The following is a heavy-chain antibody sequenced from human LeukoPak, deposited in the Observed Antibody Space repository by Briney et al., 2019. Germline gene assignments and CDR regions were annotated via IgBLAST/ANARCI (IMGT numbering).Heavy chain of an antibody. Sequence: SETLSLTCTVSGGSVSSGNYYWGWIRQPPGKGLEWIGSIYYSGNTYSKPSLKSRVTISVDTSKNQFSLKLSSVTAADTAVYYCASRNTVTDTFDIWGQGTMVTVSS. CDR3: ASRNTVTDTFDI. J-gene: IGHJ3*02. V-gene: IGHV4-39*01. D-gene: IGHD4-17*01. CDR2: IYYSGNT. CDR1: GGSVSSGNYY.